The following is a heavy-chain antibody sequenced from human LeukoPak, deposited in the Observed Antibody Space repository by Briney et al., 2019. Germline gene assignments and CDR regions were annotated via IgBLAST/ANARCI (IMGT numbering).Heavy chain of an antibody. J-gene: IGHJ4*02. Sequence: ASVKVSCKASGYTFTSYDINWVRQATGQGLEWMGWMNPNSGNTGYAQKFQGRVAMTRNTSINTAYMEMSSLRSEDTAVYYCARATPGTHHTGDYWGQGTLVTVSS. D-gene: IGHD1-1*01. V-gene: IGHV1-8*01. CDR2: MNPNSGNT. CDR3: ARATPGTHHTGDY. CDR1: GYTFTSYD.